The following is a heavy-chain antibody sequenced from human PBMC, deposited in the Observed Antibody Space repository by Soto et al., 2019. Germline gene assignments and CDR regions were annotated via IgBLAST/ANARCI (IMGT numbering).Heavy chain of an antibody. CDR3: ASQISTTGTTNYYCYYGMDV. CDR1: GGTFSSYT. J-gene: IGHJ6*02. D-gene: IGHD1-1*01. Sequence: SVKVSCKASGGTFSSYTISWVRQSPGQGLEWMGRIIPILGIANYAQKFQGRVTITADKSTSTAYMELSSLRSEDTAVYYCASQISTTGTTNYYCYYGMDVWGQGTTVTVSS. V-gene: IGHV1-69*02. CDR2: IIPILGIA.